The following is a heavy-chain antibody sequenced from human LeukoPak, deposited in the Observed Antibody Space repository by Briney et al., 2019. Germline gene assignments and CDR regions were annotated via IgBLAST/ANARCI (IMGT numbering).Heavy chain of an antibody. CDR1: GASFSGYY. Sequence: SETLSLTCAVSGASFSGYYWGWIRQPPGKGLEWIGEIIHSGSTNYNPSLKSRVSISVDTSKNQCSLKLNSVTAADTAVYYCARVPRTWVVTPYFGYWGQGTLVTVSS. CDR2: IIHSGST. CDR3: ARVPRTWVVTPYFGY. D-gene: IGHD3-22*01. V-gene: IGHV4-34*12. J-gene: IGHJ4*02.